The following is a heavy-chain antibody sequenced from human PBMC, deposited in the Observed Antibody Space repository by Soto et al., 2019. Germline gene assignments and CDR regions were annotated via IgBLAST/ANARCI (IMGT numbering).Heavy chain of an antibody. CDR3: ASALGYYYDSSGYYQGLDY. J-gene: IGHJ4*02. CDR2: ISYDRSNK. CDR1: GFTFSSYS. Sequence: VGSLKLSCAASGFTFSSYSMHWVLQAPGNGLEWVAVISYDRSNKYYADSVKCRFTISRDNSKDTLYLQMNSLRAEDTAVYYCASALGYYYDSSGYYQGLDYWGQGTMVTVSS. V-gene: IGHV3-30-3*01. D-gene: IGHD3-22*01.